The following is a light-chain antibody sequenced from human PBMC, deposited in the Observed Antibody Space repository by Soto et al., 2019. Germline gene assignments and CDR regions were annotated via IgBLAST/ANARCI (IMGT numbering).Light chain of an antibody. Sequence: QSALTQPPSASGSPGQSVTISCTGTSSDVGTYNHVSWYQQHPGKAPKLLIYEVTTRPSGVPDRFSDSKSGNTASLTVAGLQADDEADYYCASYAGSNNYVFGTGTKVTVL. J-gene: IGLJ1*01. CDR3: ASYAGSNNYV. CDR1: SSDVGTYNH. V-gene: IGLV2-8*01. CDR2: EVT.